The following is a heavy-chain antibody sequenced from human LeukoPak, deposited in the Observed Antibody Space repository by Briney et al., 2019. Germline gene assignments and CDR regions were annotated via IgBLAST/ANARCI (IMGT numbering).Heavy chain of an antibody. D-gene: IGHD3-10*01. Sequence: PSETLSLTCAVYGGSFSGYYWSWIRQPPGKGLEWIGEINHSGSTNYNPSLKSRVTISVDTSKNQFSLKLSSVTAADTAVYYCARFPSNYYGSGSYYRYFDLWGRGTLVTVSS. V-gene: IGHV4-34*01. CDR1: GGSFSGYY. CDR2: INHSGST. J-gene: IGHJ2*01. CDR3: ARFPSNYYGSGSYYRYFDL.